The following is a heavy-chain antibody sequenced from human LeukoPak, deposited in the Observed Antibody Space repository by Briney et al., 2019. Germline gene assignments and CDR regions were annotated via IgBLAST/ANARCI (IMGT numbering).Heavy chain of an antibody. CDR1: GYTFTSYG. CDR2: ISAYNGNT. J-gene: IGHJ5*02. V-gene: IGHV1-18*01. D-gene: IGHD6-13*01. CDR3: ARSPPRYSNYNWFDP. Sequence: GASVKVSCKASGYTFTSYGISWVRQAPGQGLEWMGWISAYNGNTNYAQKLQGRVTMTTDTSTSTAYMELRSLRSDDTAVYYRARSPPRYSNYNWFDPWGQGTLVTVSS.